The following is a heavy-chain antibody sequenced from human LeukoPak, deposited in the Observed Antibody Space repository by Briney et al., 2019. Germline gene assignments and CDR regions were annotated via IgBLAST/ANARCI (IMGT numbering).Heavy chain of an antibody. D-gene: IGHD6-6*01. J-gene: IGHJ4*02. CDR3: ARGSIAARVSFDY. Sequence: PVKVSCKASGGTFSSYAISWVRQAPGQGLEWMGRIIPIFGTANYAQKFQGRVTITTDESTSTAYMELSSLRSEDTAVYYCARGSIAARVSFDYWGQGTLVTVSS. V-gene: IGHV1-69*05. CDR1: GGTFSSYA. CDR2: IIPIFGTA.